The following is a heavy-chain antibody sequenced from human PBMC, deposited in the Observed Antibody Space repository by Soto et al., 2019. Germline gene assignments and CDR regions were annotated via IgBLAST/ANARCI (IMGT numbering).Heavy chain of an antibody. Sequence: EVQLVESGGTLVQPGGSLRLYCAASGFTVSSNYVSWVRQAPGKGLEWVSVIYSGGNTYYADSVKGRFTISRDNSKNTVYLQLSSLRAEDTAVYYCAVLWFGEPARFDYWGQGTLVTVSS. J-gene: IGHJ4*02. V-gene: IGHV3-66*01. CDR2: IYSGGNT. D-gene: IGHD3-10*01. CDR1: GFTVSSNY. CDR3: AVLWFGEPARFDY.